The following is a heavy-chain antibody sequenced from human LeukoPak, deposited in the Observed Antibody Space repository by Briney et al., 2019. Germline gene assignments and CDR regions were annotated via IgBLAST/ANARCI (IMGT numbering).Heavy chain of an antibody. D-gene: IGHD5-12*01. CDR1: GFTFSSYE. CDR2: ISSNGATT. V-gene: IGHV3-64*05. Sequence: GGSLRLSCAASGFTFSSYEMTWVRQAPGKGLEYVSYISSNGATTYYADSVKGRFTISRDNAKNTLYFQMNSLRPEDTAVYYCVTIVLAGGYFGAWGKGTLVTVSS. CDR3: VTIVLAGGYFGA. J-gene: IGHJ5*02.